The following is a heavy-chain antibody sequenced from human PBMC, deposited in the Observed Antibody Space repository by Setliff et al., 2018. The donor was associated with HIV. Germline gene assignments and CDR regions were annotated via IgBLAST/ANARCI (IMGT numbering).Heavy chain of an antibody. J-gene: IGHJ3*02. CDR3: ARDYLHVFDI. CDR2: INPNTGLT. V-gene: IGHV1-2*04. CDR1: GYRFTGYY. Sequence: ASVKVSCKASGYRFTGYYIHWVRQAPGQGLEWMGWINPNTGLTNYAQNFQGWVTVTRDTSINTVYVELSSLKSDDTAVYYCARDYLHVFDIWGQGTMVTVSS.